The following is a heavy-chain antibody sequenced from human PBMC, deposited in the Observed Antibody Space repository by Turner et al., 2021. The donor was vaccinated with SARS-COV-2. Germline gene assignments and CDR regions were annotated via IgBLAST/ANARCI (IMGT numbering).Heavy chain of an antibody. CDR2: VDRADVET. CDR3: ATTNAIFGVVTNYSYYYGMDV. J-gene: IGHJ6*02. V-gene: IGHV1-24*01. CDR1: GHTLTELS. D-gene: IGHD3-3*01. Sequence: QVQLVQSGAEVKKPGASVKVPCKVFGHTLTELSMHWVRQAPGKGLEWMGGVDRADVETIYAPKFQGRVTMTEDKSTDTAYMELSSLRSEDTAVYYCATTNAIFGVVTNYSYYYGMDVWGQGTTVTVSS.